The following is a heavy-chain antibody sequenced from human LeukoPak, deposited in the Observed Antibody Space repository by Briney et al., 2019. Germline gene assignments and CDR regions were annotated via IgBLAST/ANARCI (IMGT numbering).Heavy chain of an antibody. V-gene: IGHV3-48*01. Sequence: PGGSLRLSCAASGFTFSTYSTNWVRQAPGKGLEWVSYISSSSSTIRYADSVRGRFTISRDNAKNSLFLQMNSLGAEDTAVYYCASEGVATPATIDYWGQGTLVTVSS. CDR2: ISSSSSTI. D-gene: IGHD6-13*01. J-gene: IGHJ4*02. CDR3: ASEGVATPATIDY. CDR1: GFTFSTYS.